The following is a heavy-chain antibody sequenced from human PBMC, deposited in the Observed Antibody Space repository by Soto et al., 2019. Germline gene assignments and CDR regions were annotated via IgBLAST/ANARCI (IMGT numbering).Heavy chain of an antibody. J-gene: IGHJ5*02. Sequence: SETLSLTCTVSGGSISSFYWSWIRQPPGKGLEWIGYIYYSGSTNYNPSLKSRVTISVDTSKNQFSLKLSSVTAADTAVYYCARDRRGYTNWFDPWGQGTLVTVSS. V-gene: IGHV4-59*01. CDR2: IYYSGST. CDR1: GGSISSFY. D-gene: IGHD5-12*01. CDR3: ARDRRGYTNWFDP.